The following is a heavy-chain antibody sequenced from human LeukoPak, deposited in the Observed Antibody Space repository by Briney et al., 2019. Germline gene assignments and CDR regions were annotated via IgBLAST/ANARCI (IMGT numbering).Heavy chain of an antibody. V-gene: IGHV3-15*01. CDR3: TTGLHVLLWFGELSHFDP. Sequence: PGGSLRLSCAASGFTFSNAWMSWVRQAPGKGLECVGRIKCKTDGGTTDYAAPVKGRFTISRDDSKNTLYLQMNSLKTEDTAVYYCTTGLHVLLWFGELSHFDPWGQDTLATVSS. J-gene: IGHJ5*02. CDR1: GFTFSNAW. CDR2: IKCKTDGGTT. D-gene: IGHD3-10*01.